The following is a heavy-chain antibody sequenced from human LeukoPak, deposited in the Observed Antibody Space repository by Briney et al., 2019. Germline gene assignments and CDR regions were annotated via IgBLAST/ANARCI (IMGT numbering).Heavy chain of an antibody. CDR1: GGSISSSSYY. D-gene: IGHD2-15*01. CDR3: ARFPAGGMDV. Sequence: KPSETLSLTCTVSGGSISSSSYYWGWIRQPPGKGLEWIGSIYYSGSTYYNPSLKSRVAISVDTSKNQFSLKLSSVTAADTAVYYCARFPAGGMDVWGQGTTVTVSS. CDR2: IYYSGST. V-gene: IGHV4-39*07. J-gene: IGHJ6*02.